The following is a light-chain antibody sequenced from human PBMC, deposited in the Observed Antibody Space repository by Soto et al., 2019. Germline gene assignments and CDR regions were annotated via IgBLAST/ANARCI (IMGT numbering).Light chain of an antibody. V-gene: IGKV1-9*01. CDR1: QGISSY. CDR3: QQYNSYSWT. CDR2: AAS. J-gene: IGKJ1*01. Sequence: DIQMTQSPSTLSASVGDRVTITCRASQGISSYLAWYQQKPGKAPKLLIYAASTLQSGVPSRFSGSGSGTEFTLTISSLQPDDFATYYCQQYNSYSWTFGQGTKVDI.